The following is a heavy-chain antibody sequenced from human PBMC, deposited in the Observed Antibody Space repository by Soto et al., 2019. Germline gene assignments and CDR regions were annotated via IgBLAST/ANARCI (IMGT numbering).Heavy chain of an antibody. CDR3: ARDPGAVATIEPPDY. J-gene: IGHJ4*02. CDR1: GFTFSSYG. V-gene: IGHV3-33*01. CDR2: IWYDGSNK. D-gene: IGHD5-12*01. Sequence: QVQLVESGGGVVQPGRSLRLSCAASGFTFSSYGMHWVRQAPGKGLEWVAVIWYDGSNKYYADSVKGRFTISRDNSKNTLYLQMNSLRAEDTAVYYCARDPGAVATIEPPDYWGQGTLVTVSS.